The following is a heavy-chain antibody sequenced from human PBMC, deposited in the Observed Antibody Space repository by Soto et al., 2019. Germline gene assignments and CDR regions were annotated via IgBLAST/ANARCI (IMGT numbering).Heavy chain of an antibody. CDR2: TYYSGSN. J-gene: IGHJ3*02. CDR1: GGSISSYY. V-gene: IGHV4-59*01. Sequence: QVQLQESGPGVLEPSEPLFLTSSVSGGSISSYYWSWILQPPAKGLEQIRYTYYSGSNNYNPSIKSRVTLPVDTFKNHVFLKLSSVNGADTAVYYWARVTGEDTFNIWGQGTTVTGSP. CDR3: ARVTGEDTFNI. D-gene: IGHD7-27*01.